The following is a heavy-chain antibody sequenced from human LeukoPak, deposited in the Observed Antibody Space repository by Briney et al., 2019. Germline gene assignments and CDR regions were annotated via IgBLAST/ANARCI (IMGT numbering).Heavy chain of an antibody. V-gene: IGHV3-21*01. CDR2: ISSSSSYI. CDR3: ARDCVVAATGGWFDP. D-gene: IGHD2-15*01. CDR1: GFTFSSYS. J-gene: IGHJ5*02. Sequence: PGGSLRLSCAASGFTFSSYSMNWVRQAPGKGLEWVSSISSSSSYIYYADSMKGRFTISRVNAKNSLYLQMNSLRAEDTDVYYCARDCVVAATGGWFDPWGQGTLVTVSS.